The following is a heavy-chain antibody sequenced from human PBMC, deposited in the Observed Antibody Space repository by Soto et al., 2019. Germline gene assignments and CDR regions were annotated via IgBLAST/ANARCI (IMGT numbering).Heavy chain of an antibody. CDR1: GSSLSCYL. V-gene: IGHV3-7*01. CDR2: IKQDGSER. Sequence: GGSLKLSCAASGSSLSCYLMNWVRQAPGRGLEWVAIIKQDGSERYYVDSVKGRFTISRDNAKNSLYLQMSSLRVEDTALYYCARSSGWLHDYWGQGTLVTVSS. D-gene: IGHD6-19*01. CDR3: ARSSGWLHDY. J-gene: IGHJ4*02.